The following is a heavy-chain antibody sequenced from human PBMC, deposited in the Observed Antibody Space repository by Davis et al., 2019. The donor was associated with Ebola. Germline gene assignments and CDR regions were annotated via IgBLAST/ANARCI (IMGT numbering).Heavy chain of an antibody. J-gene: IGHJ4*02. D-gene: IGHD3-16*02. CDR1: GGTFNSYA. V-gene: IGHV1-69*06. Sequence: AASVKVSCKASGGTFNSYAISWVRQAPGQGLEWMGGIIPIFGTANYAQKFQGRVTITADKSTSTAYMELSSLRSEDTAVYYCARDVITFGGVIVIPYYFDYWGQGTLVTVSS. CDR3: ARDVITFGGVIVIPYYFDY. CDR2: IIPIFGTA.